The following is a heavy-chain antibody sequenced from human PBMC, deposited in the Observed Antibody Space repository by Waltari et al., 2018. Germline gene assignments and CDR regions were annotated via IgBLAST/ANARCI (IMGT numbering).Heavy chain of an antibody. CDR2: IYHSGST. D-gene: IGHD3-22*01. CDR3: ARNPRYYYDSSGLDY. Sequence: QVQLQESGPGLVKPSETLSLTCAVSGYSISSGYYWGWIRQPPGKGLEWIGSIYHSGSTYYKPALKSRVTISVDTSKNQFSLKLSSVTAADTAVYYCARNPRYYYDSSGLDYWGQGTLVTVSS. J-gene: IGHJ4*02. V-gene: IGHV4-38-2*01. CDR1: GYSISSGYY.